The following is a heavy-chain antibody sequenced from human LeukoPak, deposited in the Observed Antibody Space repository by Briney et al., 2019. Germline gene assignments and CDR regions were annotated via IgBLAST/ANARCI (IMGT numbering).Heavy chain of an antibody. Sequence: GGSLRLSCAASGFTFSSYVMSWVRQAPGKGLEWVAALTSSSDTTYYGDSVKGRFTISRDNSKNTLYLQMNSLRAEDTAVYYCARDRYSSGWYYFDYWGQGILVTVSS. CDR3: ARDRYSSGWYYFDY. J-gene: IGHJ4*02. V-gene: IGHV3-23*01. D-gene: IGHD6-19*01. CDR1: GFTFSSYV. CDR2: LTSSSDTT.